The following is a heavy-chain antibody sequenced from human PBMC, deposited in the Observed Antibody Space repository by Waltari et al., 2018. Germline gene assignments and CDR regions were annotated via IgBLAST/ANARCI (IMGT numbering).Heavy chain of an antibody. Sequence: QVQLQESGPGLVKPSETLSLTCAVSGYSITSGYYWGWLRQPPGRGLEWFGSIYHRGNTYYTPSLKSRVNMSVDTSKNQFFLNVTSVTAADTATYYCARAAGYCSGGYCYSGDAFDIWGRGTLVTVSS. CDR3: ARAAGYCSGGYCYSGDAFDI. J-gene: IGHJ3*02. V-gene: IGHV4-38-2*01. CDR2: IYHRGNT. CDR1: GYSITSGYY. D-gene: IGHD2-15*01.